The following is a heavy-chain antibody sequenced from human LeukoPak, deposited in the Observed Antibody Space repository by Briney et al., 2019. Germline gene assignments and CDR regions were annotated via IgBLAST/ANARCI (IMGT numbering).Heavy chain of an antibody. J-gene: IGHJ4*02. CDR3: GRHRSGSGTYFIDY. CDR1: GFTFSSYS. V-gene: IGHV3-7*01. CDR2: MKKDGSET. D-gene: IGHD3-10*01. Sequence: TGGSLRLSCVVSGFTFSSYSMICVRQAPGKGLQWVANMKKDGSETNYVDSVKGRFTISRDNAQNSLYLQMNSLRAEDTAVYYCGRHRSGSGTYFIDYWGQGTLVSVSS.